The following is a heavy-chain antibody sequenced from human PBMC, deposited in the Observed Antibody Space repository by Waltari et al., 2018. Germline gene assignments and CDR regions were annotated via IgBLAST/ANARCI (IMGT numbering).Heavy chain of an antibody. CDR3: ARLGARSWYGPR. D-gene: IGHD6-13*01. Sequence: QVQLQESGPGLVKPSQTLSLTCTVSGGSISSGGYYWSWIRQPPGKGLEWIGEINHSGSTNYNPSLKSRVTISVDTSKNQFSLKLSSVTAADTAVYYCARLGARSWYGPRWGQGTLVTVSS. CDR1: GGSISSGGYY. J-gene: IGHJ4*02. V-gene: IGHV4-31*03. CDR2: INHSGST.